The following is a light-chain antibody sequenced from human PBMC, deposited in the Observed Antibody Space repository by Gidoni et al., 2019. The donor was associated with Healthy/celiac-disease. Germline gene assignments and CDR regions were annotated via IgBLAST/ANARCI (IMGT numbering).Light chain of an antibody. CDR1: QSISSY. Sequence: DIQMTQSPSSLSASVGDRVTITCRASQSISSYLNWYQQKPGKAPKLLIYAASSLQSGVPSRFSVSGSGTDFTLTISSLQPEDVATYYCQQGYSTPWTFGQGTKVEIK. V-gene: IGKV1-39*01. CDR3: QQGYSTPWT. CDR2: AAS. J-gene: IGKJ1*01.